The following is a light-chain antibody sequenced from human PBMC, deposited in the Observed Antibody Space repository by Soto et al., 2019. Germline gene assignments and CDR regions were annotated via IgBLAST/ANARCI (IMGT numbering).Light chain of an antibody. J-gene: IGLJ2*01. CDR2: SNN. V-gene: IGLV1-44*01. CDR1: RSNIGTNT. CDR3: AAWDDSLNGVV. Sequence: QSVLTQPPSASGTPGQRVTISCSGSRSNIGTNTVNWYQHLPGTAPKLLIYSNNQRPSGVPDRFSGSTSGTSASLAISGLQSEDEADFYCAAWDDSLNGVVFGGGTKLTVL.